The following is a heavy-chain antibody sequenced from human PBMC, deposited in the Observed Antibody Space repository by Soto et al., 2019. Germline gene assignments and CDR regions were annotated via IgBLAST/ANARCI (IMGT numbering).Heavy chain of an antibody. CDR2: ISYDGSNK. Sequence: QVQLVESGGGVVQPGRSLRLSCAASGFTFSSYAMHWVRQAPGKGLEWVAVISYDGSNKYYADSVKGRFTISRDNSKNALYLQMTSLRAEDTAVYYCARASARIAVAGWGFDYWGQGTLVTVSS. CDR3: ARASARIAVAGWGFDY. J-gene: IGHJ4*02. V-gene: IGHV3-30-3*01. CDR1: GFTFSSYA. D-gene: IGHD6-19*01.